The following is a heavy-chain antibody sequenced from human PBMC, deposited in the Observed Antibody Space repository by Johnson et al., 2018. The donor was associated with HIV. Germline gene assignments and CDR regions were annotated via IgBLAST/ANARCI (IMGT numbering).Heavy chain of an antibody. D-gene: IGHD2-15*01. CDR3: AKSPGVVDPIDI. V-gene: IGHV3-64*01. CDR1: RFTSRSYA. J-gene: IGHJ3*02. CDR2: LSRHGCST. Sequence: VPLVESGGGLLQPGGPLRLSCSASRFTSRSYAMHWVRQAPGKVLESVSALSRHGCSTYYAHSVKGRFTISRDNSKNTLYLQMGSLRAEDMAVYYCAKSPGVVDPIDIWGQGTMVTVSS.